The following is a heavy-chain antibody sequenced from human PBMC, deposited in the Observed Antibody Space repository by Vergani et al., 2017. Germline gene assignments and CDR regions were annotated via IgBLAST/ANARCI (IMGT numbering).Heavy chain of an antibody. CDR1: GGTFSSYA. CDR3: ARSGDSGGPLDY. J-gene: IGHJ4*02. CDR2: IIPIFGTA. D-gene: IGHD1-26*01. V-gene: IGHV1-69*13. Sequence: QVQLVQSGAEVKKPGSSVKVSCKASGGTFSSYAISWVRQAPGQGLEWMGGIIPIFGTANYAQKFQGRVTITADESTSTAYMGLSSLRSEDTAVCYCARSGDSGGPLDYWGQGTLVTVSS.